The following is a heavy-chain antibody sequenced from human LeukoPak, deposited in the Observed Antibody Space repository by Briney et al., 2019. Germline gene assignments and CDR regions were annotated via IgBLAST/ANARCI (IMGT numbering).Heavy chain of an antibody. CDR3: VRVGRSETLDY. V-gene: IGHV3-72*01. J-gene: IGHJ4*02. CDR2: TRNKANSYTT. Sequence: GGSLRLSCAASGFRFSDHYMDWVRQAPGKGLEWVGRTRNKANSYTTEYAASVRGRFTISRDDSKNSLYLQMNSLKTEDTAVYYCVRVGRSETLDYWGQGTLVTVSS. CDR1: GFRFSDHY.